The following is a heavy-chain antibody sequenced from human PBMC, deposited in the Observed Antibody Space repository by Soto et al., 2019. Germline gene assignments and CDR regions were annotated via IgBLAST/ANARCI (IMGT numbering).Heavy chain of an antibody. Sequence: QITLKESGPTVVKPTETLTLTCTFSGFSLTTSGVGVGGVRQSPGKAPEWLALIYWDDDKRYSTSLKSRLTIPKDTSKSQVVLTMANVDPADTATYDCAHRVLRTVVGLVTTTAIYFDFWGQGTPVVVSS. J-gene: IGHJ4*02. CDR3: AHRVLRTVVGLVTTTAIYFDF. CDR2: IYWDDDK. V-gene: IGHV2-5*02. D-gene: IGHD3-3*01. CDR1: GFSLTTSGVG.